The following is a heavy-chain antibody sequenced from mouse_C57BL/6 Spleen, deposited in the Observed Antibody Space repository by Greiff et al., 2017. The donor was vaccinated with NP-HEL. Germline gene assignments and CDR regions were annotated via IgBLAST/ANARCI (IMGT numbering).Heavy chain of an antibody. CDR1: GYTFTSYW. D-gene: IGHD2-5*01. J-gene: IGHJ3*01. CDR3: TREGPYSNYGAWFAY. CDR2: IYPGNSDT. Sequence: EVQLQQSGTVLARPGASVKMSCKTSGYTFTSYWMHWVKQRPGQGLEWIGAIYPGNSDTSYNQKFKGKAKLTAVTSASTAYMELSSLTNEDSAVYYCTREGPYSNYGAWFAYWGQGTLVTVSA. V-gene: IGHV1-5*01.